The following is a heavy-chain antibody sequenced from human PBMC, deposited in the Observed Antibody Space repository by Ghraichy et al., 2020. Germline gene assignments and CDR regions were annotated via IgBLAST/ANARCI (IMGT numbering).Heavy chain of an antibody. V-gene: IGHV4-39*01. CDR2: IYYSGST. CDR1: GGSISSSSYY. J-gene: IGHJ5*02. Sequence: SETLSLTCTVSGGSISSSSYYWGWIRQPPGKGLEWIGSIYYSGSTYYNPSLKSRVTISVDTSKNQFSLKLSSVTAADTAVYYCARSNPFDRVVITIFYWFDPWGQGTLVTVSS. D-gene: IGHD3-22*01. CDR3: ARSNPFDRVVITIFYWFDP.